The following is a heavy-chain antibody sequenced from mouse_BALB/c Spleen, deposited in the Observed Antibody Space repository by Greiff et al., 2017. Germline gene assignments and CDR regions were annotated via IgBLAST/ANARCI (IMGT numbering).Heavy chain of an antibody. CDR2: ISYDGSN. J-gene: IGHJ4*01. V-gene: IGHV3-6*02. CDR1: GYSITSGYY. D-gene: IGHD1-1*01. CDR3: ARAHYGSSYYAMDY. Sequence: EVKLVESGPGLVKPSQSLSLTCSVTGYSITSGYYWNWIRQFPGNKLEWMGYISYDGSNNYNPSLKNRISITRDTSKNQFFLKLNSVTTEDTATYYCARAHYGSSYYAMDYWGQGTSVTVSS.